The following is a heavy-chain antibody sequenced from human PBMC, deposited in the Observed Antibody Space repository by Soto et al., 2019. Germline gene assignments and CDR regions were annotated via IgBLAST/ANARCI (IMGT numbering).Heavy chain of an antibody. Sequence: ASVKVSCKASGYSFTGYYIHWLGQAPGQGLEWMGWIYPNSGDTKSAQKFQGRLTLTRDTSITTAYMELSSLRSDDTAIYYCASLQTSGWYGVHWGQGTLVTVSS. CDR1: GYSFTGYY. V-gene: IGHV1-2*02. D-gene: IGHD6-19*01. J-gene: IGHJ4*02. CDR2: IYPNSGDT. CDR3: ASLQTSGWYGVH.